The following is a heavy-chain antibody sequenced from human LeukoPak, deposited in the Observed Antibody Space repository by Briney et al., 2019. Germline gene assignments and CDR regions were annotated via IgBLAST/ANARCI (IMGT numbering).Heavy chain of an antibody. V-gene: IGHV3-48*03. CDR3: ARGSDGRGGSFYYYFPMDV. Sequence: TGGSLRLSCAASGFIFGSYEMNWVRQAPGKGPEWLSYISTTERTIYYADSVKGRFTISRDNAKNSLYLQMNSLRAEDTAVYDCARGSDGRGGSFYYYFPMDVWGQGTTVTVSS. D-gene: IGHD3-10*01. CDR2: ISTTERTI. CDR1: GFIFGSYE. J-gene: IGHJ6*02.